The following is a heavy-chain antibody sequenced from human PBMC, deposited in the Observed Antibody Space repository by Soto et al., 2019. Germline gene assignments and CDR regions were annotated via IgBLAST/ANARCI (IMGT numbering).Heavy chain of an antibody. CDR2: INTYNGKT. CDR1: GYIFTTYS. CDR3: ARGPQTSDF. D-gene: IGHD2-2*01. Sequence: QVQLVQSGAEVKKPGDSVKVSCKTSGYIFTTYSIAWVRQAPGQGLEWMGWINTYNGKTHYAQKFQGRVSVTTDPSTGTVYMELRSFTSDDTAVYYCARGPQTSDFWGQGTLVTVSS. J-gene: IGHJ4*02. V-gene: IGHV1-18*04.